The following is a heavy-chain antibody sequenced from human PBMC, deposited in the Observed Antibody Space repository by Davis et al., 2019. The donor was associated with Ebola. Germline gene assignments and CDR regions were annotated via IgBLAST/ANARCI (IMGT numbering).Heavy chain of an antibody. V-gene: IGHV4-4*07. D-gene: IGHD5-12*01. J-gene: IGHJ4*02. CDR2: IYTSGST. Sequence: PSETLSLTCTVSGGSISSYYWSWIRQPAGKGLEWIGRIYTSGSTNYNPSLKSRVTMSVDTSKNQFSLKLSSVTAADTAVYYCASGDGSGYSGYGHFDYWGQGTLVTVSS. CDR1: GGSISSYY. CDR3: ASGDGSGYSGYGHFDY.